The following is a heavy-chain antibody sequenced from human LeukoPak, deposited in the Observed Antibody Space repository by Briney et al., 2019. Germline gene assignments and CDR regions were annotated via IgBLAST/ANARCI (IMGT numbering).Heavy chain of an antibody. CDR1: GYSISSGYY. CDR3: ARNRVVGAPNFDY. J-gene: IGHJ4*02. Sequence: SETLSLTCTVSGYSISSGYYWGWIRQPPGEGLEWIGSIYHSGSTYYNPSLKSRVTISVDTSKNQFSLKLSSVTAADTAVYYCARNRVVGAPNFDYWGQGTLVTVFS. V-gene: IGHV4-38-2*02. CDR2: IYHSGST. D-gene: IGHD1-26*01.